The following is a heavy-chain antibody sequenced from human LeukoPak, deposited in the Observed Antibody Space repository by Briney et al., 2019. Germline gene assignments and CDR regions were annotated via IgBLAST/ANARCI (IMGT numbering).Heavy chain of an antibody. CDR2: IYSGGST. CDR3: ARDFEYSSINAFDI. CDR1: GFTVSTNY. J-gene: IGHJ3*02. Sequence: GGSLRLSCAASGFTVSTNYMTWVRQAPGKGLERVSVIYSGGSTYYSDSVKGRFTISRDNSKNTLYLQLNNLRAEDTAVYYCARDFEYSSINAFDIWGQGTMVTVSS. D-gene: IGHD6-6*01. V-gene: IGHV3-53*01.